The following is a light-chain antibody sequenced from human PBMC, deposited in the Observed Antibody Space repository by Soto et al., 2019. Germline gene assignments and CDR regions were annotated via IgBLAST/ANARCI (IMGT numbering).Light chain of an antibody. J-gene: IGLJ2*01. CDR1: SSDVGGYNY. Sequence: QSVLTQPPSASGSPGQSVTISCTGTSSDVGGYNYVSWYQQHPDKAPKFMIYEVSKRPSGVPDRFSGSKSGNTASLTVSGLQAEDEADYYCTSYAGSNNYVLFGGGTKLTVL. V-gene: IGLV2-8*01. CDR2: EVS. CDR3: TSYAGSNNYVL.